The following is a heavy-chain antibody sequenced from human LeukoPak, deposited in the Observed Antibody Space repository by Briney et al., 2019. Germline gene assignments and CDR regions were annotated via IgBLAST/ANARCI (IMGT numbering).Heavy chain of an antibody. D-gene: IGHD4-23*01. J-gene: IGHJ4*02. Sequence: GGSLRLSCTASGFTFTNYAMSWVRQSPGKGLEWISSVGLTGGSIYYADSIKGRFTISRDNANNSVVLHMNSLRAEDTGVYYCAREYGGNSLDKWGQGVLVTVSS. CDR1: GFTFTNYA. CDR2: VGLTGGSI. V-gene: IGHV3-21*01. CDR3: AREYGGNSLDK.